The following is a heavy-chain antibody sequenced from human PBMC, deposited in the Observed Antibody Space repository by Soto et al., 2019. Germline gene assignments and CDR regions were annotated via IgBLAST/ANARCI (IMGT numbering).Heavy chain of an antibody. CDR2: TYYKSKWNN. CDR1: GDSVSSSSAG. Sequence: SQTLSLTCVISGDSVSSSSAGWNWIRQSPSRGLEWLGRTYYKSKWNNDYAPSVKSRITINPDTSKNQFSLHLYSVTPEDTAVYYCTGITWFRGMDVWGQGTPVTVSS. V-gene: IGHV6-1*01. J-gene: IGHJ6*02. D-gene: IGHD3-10*01. CDR3: TGITWFRGMDV.